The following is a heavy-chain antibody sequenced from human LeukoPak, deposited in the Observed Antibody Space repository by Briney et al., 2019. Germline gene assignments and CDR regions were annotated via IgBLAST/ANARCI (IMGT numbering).Heavy chain of an antibody. CDR2: RRQDGSEK. D-gene: IGHD3-9*01. CDR3: ARLRRAYYDILTGYYIRFDY. Sequence: GGSLRLSXAASGFTFNSYWMSWVGQAPGKGLEWVANRRQDGSEKYYVDSVKGRFTMSRDNAKNSLYLQMNSLRAEDTAVYYCARLRRAYYDILTGYYIRFDYWGQGTLVTVSS. J-gene: IGHJ4*02. V-gene: IGHV3-7*01. CDR1: GFTFNSYW.